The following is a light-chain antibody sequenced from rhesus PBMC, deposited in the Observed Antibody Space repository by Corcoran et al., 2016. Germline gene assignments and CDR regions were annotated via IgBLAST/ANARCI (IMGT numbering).Light chain of an antibody. V-gene: IGKV1-22*01. CDR1: QSISNW. CDR2: KTS. J-gene: IGKJ2*01. CDR3: LQDSSSPYS. Sequence: DIQMTQSPSSLSASVGDTVTITCRASQSISNWLDWYQRKPGKAPRLPIYKTSILQSGFPSRFRGSGSGTDFTLTISSRQPEDFATYYCLQDSSSPYSFGQGTKVEIK.